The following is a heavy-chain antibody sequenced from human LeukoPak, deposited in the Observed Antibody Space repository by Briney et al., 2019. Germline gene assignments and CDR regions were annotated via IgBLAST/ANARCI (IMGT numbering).Heavy chain of an antibody. J-gene: IGHJ3*02. Sequence: GGSLRLSCAASGFTFRSYGMHWVRQAPGEGLESVAFIRYDASKKYYVESVKGRFTISRDNSKNTLYLQMDSLRAEDTAVYYCAKDNTVVTPDAFDIWGQGTMVTVSS. V-gene: IGHV3-30*02. CDR2: IRYDASKK. D-gene: IGHD4-23*01. CDR1: GFTFRSYG. CDR3: AKDNTVVTPDAFDI.